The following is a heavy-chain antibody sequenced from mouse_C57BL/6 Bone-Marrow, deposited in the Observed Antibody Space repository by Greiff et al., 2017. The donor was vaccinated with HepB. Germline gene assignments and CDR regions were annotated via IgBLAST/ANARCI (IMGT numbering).Heavy chain of an antibody. CDR1: GYTFTSYW. D-gene: IGHD1-1*01. CDR3: AGLITTVVAKGD. V-gene: IGHV1-64*01. CDR2: IHPNSGST. Sequence: QVQLQQPGAELVKPGASVKLSCKASGYTFTSYWMHWVKQRPGQGLEWIGMIHPNSGSTNYNEKFKSKATLTVDKSSSTAYMQLSSLTSEDSAVYYCAGLITTVVAKGDWGQGTTLTVSS. J-gene: IGHJ2*01.